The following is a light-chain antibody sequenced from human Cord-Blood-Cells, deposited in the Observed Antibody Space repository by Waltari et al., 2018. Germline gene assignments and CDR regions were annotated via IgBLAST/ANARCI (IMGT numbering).Light chain of an antibody. J-gene: IGKJ4*01. CDR1: QSVSSSY. CDR3: QQYGSSPPLT. CDR2: GAS. Sequence: EIVLTQYPGTLSLSPGERATLSCRASQSVSSSYLAWYQQKPGQAPRLLIYGASSRATGIPDRFSGSGSGTDFTLTISRLEPEDFAVYYCQQYGSSPPLTFGGGTKVEIK. V-gene: IGKV3-20*01.